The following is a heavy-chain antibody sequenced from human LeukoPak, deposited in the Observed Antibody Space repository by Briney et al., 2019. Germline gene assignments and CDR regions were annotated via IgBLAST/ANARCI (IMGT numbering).Heavy chain of an antibody. Sequence: SETLSLTCSVSDGSINSYYWNWIRRPPGKGLEWIGYIYYNENTNYSPSLKSRVTMSVDTSKNLFSLKVSSVTAADTAVYYCARGRSNYYGMDVWGQGTTVTVSS. CDR2: IYYNENT. D-gene: IGHD1-26*01. J-gene: IGHJ6*02. CDR1: DGSINSYY. V-gene: IGHV4-59*01. CDR3: ARGRSNYYGMDV.